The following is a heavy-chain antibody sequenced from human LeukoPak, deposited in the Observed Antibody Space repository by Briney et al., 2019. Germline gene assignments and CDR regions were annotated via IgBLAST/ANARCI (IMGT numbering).Heavy chain of an antibody. Sequence: PGGSLRLSCAASGFTFSSYAMSWIRQAPGKGLEWVSYISSSGSTIYYADSVKGRFTISRDNAKNSLYLQMNSLRAEDTAVYYCAREPMITFGGVIYYFDYWGQGTLVTVSS. V-gene: IGHV3-11*01. CDR1: GFTFSSYA. CDR3: AREPMITFGGVIYYFDY. CDR2: ISSSGSTI. J-gene: IGHJ4*02. D-gene: IGHD3-16*01.